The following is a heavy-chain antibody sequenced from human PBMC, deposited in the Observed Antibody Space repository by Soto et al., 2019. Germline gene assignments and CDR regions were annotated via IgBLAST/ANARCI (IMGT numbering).Heavy chain of an antibody. CDR1: GFTFSSYA. J-gene: IGHJ4*02. CDR3: ARDLGGSLRFLEWTFDY. Sequence: GGSLRLSCAASGFTFSSYAMHWVRQAPGKGLEWVAVISYDGSNKYYADSVKGRFTISRDNSKNTLYLQMNSLRAEDTAVYYCARDLGGSLRFLEWTFDYWGQGTLVTVSS. V-gene: IGHV3-30-3*01. CDR2: ISYDGSNK. D-gene: IGHD3-3*01.